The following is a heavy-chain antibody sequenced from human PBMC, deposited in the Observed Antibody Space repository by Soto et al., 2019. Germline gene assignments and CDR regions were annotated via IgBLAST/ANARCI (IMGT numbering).Heavy chain of an antibody. CDR3: ARDLRDFWSGSTFYYYYYGMDV. J-gene: IGHJ6*02. V-gene: IGHV3-74*01. D-gene: IGHD3-3*01. Sequence: EVQLVESGGGLVQPGGSLRLSCAASGFTFSSYWMHWVRQAPGKGLVWVSRINSDGSSTSYADSVKGRFTISRDNAKNTLYLQMNSLRAEDTAVYYCARDLRDFWSGSTFYYYYYGMDVWGQGTTVTVSS. CDR1: GFTFSSYW. CDR2: INSDGSST.